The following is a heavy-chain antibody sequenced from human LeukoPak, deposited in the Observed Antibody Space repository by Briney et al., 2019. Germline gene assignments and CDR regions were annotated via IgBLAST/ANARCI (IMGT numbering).Heavy chain of an antibody. Sequence: GGSLRLSCAASGFTFSSYGMHRVRQAPGKGLEWVAFIRYDGSNKYYADSVKGRFTISRDNSKNTLYLQMNSLRAEDTAVYYCAKAQNSGYDYENFDYWGQGTLVTVSS. V-gene: IGHV3-30*02. CDR1: GFTFSSYG. J-gene: IGHJ4*02. CDR3: AKAQNSGYDYENFDY. CDR2: IRYDGSNK. D-gene: IGHD5-12*01.